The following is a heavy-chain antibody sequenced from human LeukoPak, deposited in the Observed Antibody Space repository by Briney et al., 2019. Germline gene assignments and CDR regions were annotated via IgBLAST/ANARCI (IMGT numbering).Heavy chain of an antibody. CDR3: ARDSGTQGPYYYGLDV. J-gene: IGHJ6*02. CDR1: GSTLSSSW. CDR2: ISSGGGSR. V-gene: IGHV3-74*01. Sequence: GGSLRFSCAASGSTLSSSWMHWVRQVPGRGLVWVSRISSGGGSRDYADSVKGRFTISRDNAKTTLYLQMNSLRPEDTAVYYCARDSGTQGPYYYGLDVWGQGTTVTVSS. D-gene: IGHD1-7*01.